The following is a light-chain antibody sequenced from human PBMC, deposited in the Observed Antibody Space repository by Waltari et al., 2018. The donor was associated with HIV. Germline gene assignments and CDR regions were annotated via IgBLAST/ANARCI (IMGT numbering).Light chain of an antibody. V-gene: IGLV2-23*01. CDR2: EGN. J-gene: IGLJ2*01. CDR3: SSYTSFSTVL. Sequence: QSALTQPASVSGAPGQSITLSCTGTSSDVGTYSLLSWYQHPPGKAPKLMIYEGNKRPSGVSNRFSGSKSGNTASLTISGLQAEDEADYYCSSYTSFSTVLFGGGTKLTVL. CDR1: SSDVGTYSL.